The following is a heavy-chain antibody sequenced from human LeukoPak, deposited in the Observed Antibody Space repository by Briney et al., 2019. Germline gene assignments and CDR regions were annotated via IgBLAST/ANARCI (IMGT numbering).Heavy chain of an antibody. CDR2: INEDGSEK. CDR1: GFTFSSYA. Sequence: PGASLRLSCAASGFTFSSYAMTWVRQAPGKGLEWVANINEDGSEKYSVDSVKGRFTISRDNAKNSLYLQMNSLRAEDTAVYYCARGYGNYYCGQGTLVTVSS. V-gene: IGHV3-7*03. D-gene: IGHD4-11*01. CDR3: ARGYGNYY. J-gene: IGHJ4*02.